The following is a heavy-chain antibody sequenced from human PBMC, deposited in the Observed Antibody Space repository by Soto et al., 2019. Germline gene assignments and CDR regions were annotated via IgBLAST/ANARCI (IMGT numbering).Heavy chain of an antibody. V-gene: IGHV4-61*01. CDR2: IYYRGTT. CDR1: GGSVTDGIDY. Sequence: PSETLSLTCTVSGGSVTDGIDYWSWIRQSPGRGLEWIVYIYYRGTTRYNPTLESRVSIAVDTPKNQFSLHLTSVTAADTAVYYCVRDSRRTGVKYYYGFDAWGQGTTVTVSS. D-gene: IGHD3-10*01. CDR3: VRDSRRTGVKYYYGFDA. J-gene: IGHJ6*02.